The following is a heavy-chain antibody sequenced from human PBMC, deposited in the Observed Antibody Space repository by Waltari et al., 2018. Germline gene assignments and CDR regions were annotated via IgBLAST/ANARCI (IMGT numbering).Heavy chain of an antibody. V-gene: IGHV3-74*01. CDR2: INSDGSIT. J-gene: IGHJ5*02. CDR3: ARPKGYCSGGICHNWFDP. CDR1: GFTFSSFW. Sequence: DVKLVESGGGLVQPGGSLRLSCAASGFTFSSFWMYWVRQGPGKGLVGVSCINSDGSITTYADSVKGRFTISRDNAKNTLYLQMSSRRVEDTAVYYCARPKGYCSGGICHNWFDPWGQGTLVTVSS. D-gene: IGHD2-15*01.